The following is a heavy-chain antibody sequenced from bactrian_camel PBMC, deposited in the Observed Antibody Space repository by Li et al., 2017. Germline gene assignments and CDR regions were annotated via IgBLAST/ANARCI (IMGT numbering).Heavy chain of an antibody. CDR1: GFTFRNYG. D-gene: IGHD1*01. CDR2: LDSDGTI. CDR3: AAMRGSWNCAYCAKCNY. Sequence: VQLVESGGALVQPGGSLRLSCAASGFTFRNYGMSWVRQAPGKEREGVAVLDSDGTITYADSVTGRFTISRDNAKNTLYLQMSSLKPEDTAMYYCAAMRGSWNCAYCAKCNYWARGTQVTVS. J-gene: IGHJ4*01. V-gene: IGHV3S10*01.